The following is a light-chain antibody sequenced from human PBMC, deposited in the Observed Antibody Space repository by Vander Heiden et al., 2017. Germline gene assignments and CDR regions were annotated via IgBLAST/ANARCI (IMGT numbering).Light chain of an antibody. CDR2: GTS. J-gene: IGLJ1*01. CDR3: QSYDSSLSGYV. CDR1: SSNTGAGYD. Sequence: SVLPQPPSVSGAPGQRVTISCTGSSSNTGAGYDGHWYQQLPGTAPKLLIYGTSNRPSGVPDRFSGSKSGTSASLASTGLQAEDEADYYCQSYDSSLSGYVFGTGTKVTVL. V-gene: IGLV1-40*01.